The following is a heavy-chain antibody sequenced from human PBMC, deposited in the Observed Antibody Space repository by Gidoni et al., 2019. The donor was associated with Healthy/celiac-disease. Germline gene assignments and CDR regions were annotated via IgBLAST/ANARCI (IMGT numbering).Heavy chain of an antibody. J-gene: IGHJ4*02. CDR1: GFTFSSYG. D-gene: IGHD6-19*01. V-gene: IGHV3-33*01. Sequence: QVQLVESGGGVVQPGRSLRLSCAASGFTFSSYGMHWVRQAPGKGLEWVAVIWYDGSNKYYADSVKGRFTISRDNSKNTLYLQMNSLRAEDTAVYYCARGSGSISGWYCDYWGQGTLVTVSS. CDR3: ARGSGSISGWYCDY. CDR2: IWYDGSNK.